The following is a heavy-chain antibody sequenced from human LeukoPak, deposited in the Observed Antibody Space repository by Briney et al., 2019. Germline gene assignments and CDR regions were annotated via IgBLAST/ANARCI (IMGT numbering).Heavy chain of an antibody. CDR1: GGSFSGYY. Sequence: PSETLSLTCAVYGGSFSGYYWSWIRQPPGKGLEWIGYIYYSGSTNYNPSLKSRVTISVDTSKNQFSLKLTSVTAADTAVYYCARGAVGAMLDYWGQGTLVTVSS. J-gene: IGHJ4*02. CDR2: IYYSGST. D-gene: IGHD1-26*01. V-gene: IGHV4-59*01. CDR3: ARGAVGAMLDY.